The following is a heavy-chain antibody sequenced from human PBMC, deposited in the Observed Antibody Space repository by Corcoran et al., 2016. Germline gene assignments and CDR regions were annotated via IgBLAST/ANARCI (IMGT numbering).Heavy chain of an antibody. CDR2: IYYSGST. CDR3: ARGAYCGGDCYAAFDI. D-gene: IGHD2-21*02. V-gene: IGHV4-39*07. Sequence: QLQLQESGPGLVKPSETLSLTCTVSGGSISSSSYYWGWIRQPPGKGLEWIGSIYYSGSTYYNPSLKSRVTISVDTSKNQFSLKLSSVTAADTVVYYCARGAYCGGDCYAAFDIWGQGTMVTVSS. J-gene: IGHJ3*02. CDR1: GGSISSSSYY.